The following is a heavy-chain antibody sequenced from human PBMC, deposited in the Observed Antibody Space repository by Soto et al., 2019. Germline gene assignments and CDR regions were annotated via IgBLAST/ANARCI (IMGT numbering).Heavy chain of an antibody. CDR1: GFTFSSYG. CDR2: ISYDGSNK. Sequence: QVQLVESGGGVVQPGRSLRLSCAASGFTFSSYGMHWVRQAPGKGLEWVALISYDGSNKYYADSVKGRFTISRDNSNTTLYLQMNSLRAEDTAVYYCAKDVVVGATPGLGDYYYYYGMDVWGQGTTVTVSS. CDR3: AKDVVVGATPGLGDYYYYYGMDV. V-gene: IGHV3-30*18. D-gene: IGHD1-26*01. J-gene: IGHJ6*02.